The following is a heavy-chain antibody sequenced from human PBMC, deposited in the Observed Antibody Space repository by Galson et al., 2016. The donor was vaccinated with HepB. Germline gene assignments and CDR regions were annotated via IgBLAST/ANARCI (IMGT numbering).Heavy chain of an antibody. J-gene: IGHJ4*02. Sequence: SLRLSCAASGFPFSTYGMSWVRQAPGKGLEWVSGISGSGGSIYSADSGKGRFTISRDNSKNTLYLQMNSLRADDTAVYYCAKKSLVAGTATYVFDNWGQGTLVTVSS. CDR3: AKKSLVAGTATYVFDN. D-gene: IGHD6-19*01. V-gene: IGHV3-23*01. CDR2: ISGSGGSI. CDR1: GFPFSTYG.